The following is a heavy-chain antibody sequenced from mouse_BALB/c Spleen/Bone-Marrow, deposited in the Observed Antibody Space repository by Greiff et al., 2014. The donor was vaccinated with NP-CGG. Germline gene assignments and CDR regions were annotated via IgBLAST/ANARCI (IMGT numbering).Heavy chain of an antibody. CDR2: IYPGDGDT. CDR1: GYAFSSYW. CDR3: AREEYDYDWFAY. V-gene: IGHV1-80*01. Sequence: VQLQQSGAELVRPGSSVKISCKASGYAFSSYWLNWVKQRPGQGLEWIGQIYPGDGDTNYNGKFKGKATLTADKSSGTAYMQLSSLTSEDSAVYFCAREEYDYDWFAYWGQGTLVTVSA. J-gene: IGHJ3*01. D-gene: IGHD2-4*01.